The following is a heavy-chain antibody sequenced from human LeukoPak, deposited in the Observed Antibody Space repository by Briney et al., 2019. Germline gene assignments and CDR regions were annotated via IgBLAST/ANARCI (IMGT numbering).Heavy chain of an antibody. V-gene: IGHV1-24*01. CDR1: GYTLTELS. Sequence: ASVKVSCKGSGYTLTELSMHWLRQAPGKGLEWMGGFDPEDGETIYAQKFQGRVTMTEDTSTDTAYMELSSLRSEDTAVYYCATVEFYYDSWFDPWGQGTLVTVSS. CDR3: ATVEFYYDSWFDP. CDR2: FDPEDGET. J-gene: IGHJ5*02. D-gene: IGHD3-22*01.